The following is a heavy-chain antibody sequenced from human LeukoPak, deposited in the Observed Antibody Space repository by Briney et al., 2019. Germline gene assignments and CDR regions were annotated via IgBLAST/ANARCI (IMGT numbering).Heavy chain of an antibody. Sequence: GGSRRLSWAASGFTFSSYGLSWVRQAAGEGLGWVAAIRASVSGAYYADSVQGRFIISRDNSKNTLYLQMNRLRADDTAVYYCAKDLNNNGRGFDYWGQGTLVTVSS. V-gene: IGHV3-23*01. D-gene: IGHD1-14*01. J-gene: IGHJ4*02. CDR3: AKDLNNNGRGFDY. CDR1: GFTFSSYG. CDR2: IRASVSGA.